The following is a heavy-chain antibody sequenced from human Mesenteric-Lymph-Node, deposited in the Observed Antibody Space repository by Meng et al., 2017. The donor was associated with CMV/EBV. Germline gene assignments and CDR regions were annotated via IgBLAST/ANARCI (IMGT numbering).Heavy chain of an antibody. D-gene: IGHD3-9*01. J-gene: IGHJ4*02. V-gene: IGHV4-34*01. CDR1: GGSFSGYY. CDR3: ARGSSYDILTGYFDY. Sequence: QVQLPQWGAGLLKPSETLSVTCAVYGGSFSGYYWNWIRQSPEKGPEWIGEINHSGSTTYNPSFTSRIIISVDTSTNQISLNMSSVTAADTAVYYCARGSSYDILTGYFDYWGQGALVTVSS. CDR2: INHSGST.